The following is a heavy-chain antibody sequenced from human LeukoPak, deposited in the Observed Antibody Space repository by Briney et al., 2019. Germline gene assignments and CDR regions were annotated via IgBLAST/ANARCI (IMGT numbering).Heavy chain of an antibody. V-gene: IGHV3-66*01. CDR1: GFTFSSYS. CDR3: ARGSGYSGYIDY. CDR2: IYSGGST. D-gene: IGHD5-12*01. J-gene: IGHJ4*02. Sequence: GGSLRLSCAASGFTFSSYSMKWVRQAPGKGLEWVSVIYSGGSTYYADSVKGRFTISRDNSKNTLYLQMNSLRAEDTAVYYCARGSGYSGYIDYWGQGTLVTVSS.